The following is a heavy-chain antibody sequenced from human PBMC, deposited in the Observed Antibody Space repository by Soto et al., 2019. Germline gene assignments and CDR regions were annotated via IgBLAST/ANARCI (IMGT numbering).Heavy chain of an antibody. CDR3: ARLSHYNYDMDV. V-gene: IGHV5-10-1*01. Sequence: PGESLKISCKGSGYSFTSYWISWVRQMPGKGLEWMGRIDPSDSYTNYSPSFQGHVAISADKSISTAYLQWSRLKASDTAMYYCARLSHYNYDMDVWGQGTTVTVSS. J-gene: IGHJ6*02. CDR1: GYSFTSYW. CDR2: IDPSDSYT.